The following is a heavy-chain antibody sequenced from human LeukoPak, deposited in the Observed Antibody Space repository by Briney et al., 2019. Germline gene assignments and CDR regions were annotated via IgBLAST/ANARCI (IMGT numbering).Heavy chain of an antibody. CDR3: AKSGYNRFDY. CDR2: ISGSGSAGST. D-gene: IGHD5-24*01. Sequence: GGSLRLSCAASGFTFSRSAMSWVRQAPGKGLEWVSTISGSGSAGSTYYADSVKGRFTISRDNSKNTLYLQMNSLRAEDTAIYYCAKSGYNRFDYWGQGTLVTVSS. CDR1: GFTFSRSA. J-gene: IGHJ4*02. V-gene: IGHV3-23*01.